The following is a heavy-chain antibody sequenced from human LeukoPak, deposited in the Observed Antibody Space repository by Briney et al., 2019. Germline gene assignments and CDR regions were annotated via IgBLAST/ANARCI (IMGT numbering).Heavy chain of an antibody. D-gene: IGHD2-15*01. CDR3: XXXXXXXCSGGSCYSLPDY. CDR2: IYTSGST. CDR1: GGSISSGSYY. J-gene: IGHJ4*02. Sequence: SETLSLTCTVSGGSISSGSYYWSWIRQPAGKGLEWIGRIYTSGSTNYNPSLKSRVTISLDTSKNQFSLKLRSVTAADTAGYXXXXXXXXXCSGGSCYSLPDYWGQGTLVTVSS. V-gene: IGHV4-61*02.